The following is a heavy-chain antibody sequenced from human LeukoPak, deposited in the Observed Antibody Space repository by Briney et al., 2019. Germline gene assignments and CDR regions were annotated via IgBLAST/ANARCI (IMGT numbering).Heavy chain of an antibody. CDR3: AGGFWSGYPSNDAFDI. Sequence: ASVKVSCKASGYTFTGYYMHWVRQAPGQGLEWMGWINPNSGGTNYAQKFQGRVTMTRDTSISTAYMELSRLRSDDTAVYYCAGGFWSGYPSNDAFDIWGQGTMVTVSS. CDR1: GYTFTGYY. J-gene: IGHJ3*02. D-gene: IGHD3-3*01. V-gene: IGHV1-2*02. CDR2: INPNSGGT.